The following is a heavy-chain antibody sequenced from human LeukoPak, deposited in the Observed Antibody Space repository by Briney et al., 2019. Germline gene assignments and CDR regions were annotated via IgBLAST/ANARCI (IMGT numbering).Heavy chain of an antibody. CDR2: ITASGGRT. CDR1: GFTLGSTG. V-gene: IGHV3-23*01. D-gene: IGHD5-24*01. CDR3: AKSGYNRFDY. Sequence: GGSLRLSCATSGFTLGSTGMSWARQAPGKGLEWVSGITASGGRTYYADSVTGRFTISRDNSKNTLYLEMNSLRVEDTAVYYCAKSGYNRFDYWGQGTLVTVSS. J-gene: IGHJ4*02.